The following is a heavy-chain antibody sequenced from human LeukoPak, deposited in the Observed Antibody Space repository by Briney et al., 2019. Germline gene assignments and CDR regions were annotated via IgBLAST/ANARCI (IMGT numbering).Heavy chain of an antibody. J-gene: IGHJ4*02. D-gene: IGHD1-14*01. Sequence: GGSLRLSCAASGFTFTTYDMAWVRQASGKGLEWVSLVTTSGGGTYYADSVKGRFTISRDNSKNTVYLQMNYLRADDTAIYYCAKAFSLLRNPTVFDSWGQGSLVTVSS. CDR2: VTTSGGGT. CDR3: AKAFSLLRNPTVFDS. CDR1: GFTFTTYD. V-gene: IGHV3-23*01.